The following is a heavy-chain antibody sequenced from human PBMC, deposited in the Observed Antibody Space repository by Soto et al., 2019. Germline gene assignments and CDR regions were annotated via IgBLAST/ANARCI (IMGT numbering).Heavy chain of an antibody. J-gene: IGHJ6*02. CDR2: IIPIFGTA. Sequence: QVQLVQSGAEVKKPGSSVKFSCKASVGTFSSYAISWVRQAPGQGLEWMGGIIPIFGTANYAQKFQGRVTITADESTSTDYMELSSMRSEDTAVYYCASLRFLEWLPPGHYYYYGMDVWGQGTTVTVSS. V-gene: IGHV1-69*01. CDR1: VGTFSSYA. CDR3: ASLRFLEWLPPGHYYYYGMDV. D-gene: IGHD3-3*01.